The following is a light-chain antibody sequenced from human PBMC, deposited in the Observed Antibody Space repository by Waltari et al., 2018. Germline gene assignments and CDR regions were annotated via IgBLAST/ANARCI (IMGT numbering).Light chain of an antibody. V-gene: IGKV1-39*01. CDR3: QQTYSFTRT. CDR2: AAS. CDR1: QTISRY. J-gene: IGKJ1*01. Sequence: DIPLTQSPSSLSASVGDRVTITCRASQTISRYLNWYQQKPGKAPNLLIYAASSLQGGVPSRFSGSGSGRDFTLIITSLQPEDFATYYCQQTYSFTRTFGQGTKVEIK.